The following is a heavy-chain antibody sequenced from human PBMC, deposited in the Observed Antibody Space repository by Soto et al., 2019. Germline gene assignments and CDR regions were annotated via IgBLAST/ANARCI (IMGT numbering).Heavy chain of an antibody. V-gene: IGHV3-30*18. CDR3: AKDYYYGSGDYYGMDV. J-gene: IGHJ6*02. CDR2: ISYDGSNK. D-gene: IGHD3-10*01. Sequence: GGSLRLSCAASGFTFSSYGMHWVRQAPGKGLEWVAVISYDGSNKYYADSVKGRFTISRDNSKNTLYLQMNSLRAEDTAVYYCAKDYYYGSGDYYGMDVWDQGNTVTVSS. CDR1: GFTFSSYG.